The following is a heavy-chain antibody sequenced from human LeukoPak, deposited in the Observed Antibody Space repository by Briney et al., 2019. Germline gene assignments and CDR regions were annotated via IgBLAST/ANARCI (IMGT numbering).Heavy chain of an antibody. V-gene: IGHV4-4*07. Sequence: PSETLSLTCAVYGGSFSGYYWSWIRQPAGKGLEWIGRIYTSGSTNYNPSLKSRVTMSVDTSKNQFSLKLSSVTAADTAVYYCARDLLHDYADSTGYWGQGTLVTVSS. D-gene: IGHD4-17*01. CDR1: GGSFSGYY. CDR2: IYTSGST. J-gene: IGHJ4*02. CDR3: ARDLLHDYADSTGY.